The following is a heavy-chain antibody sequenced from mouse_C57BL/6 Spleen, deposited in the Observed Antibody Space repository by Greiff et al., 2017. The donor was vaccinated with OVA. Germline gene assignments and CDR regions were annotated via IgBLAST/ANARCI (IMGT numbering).Heavy chain of an antibody. D-gene: IGHD4-1*01. V-gene: IGHV1-50*01. J-gene: IGHJ1*03. CDR1: GYTFTSYW. CDR2: IDPSDSYT. CDR3: ARAVTGTDWYFDV. Sequence: QVQLQQPGAELVKPGASVKLSCKASGYTFTSYWMQWVKQRPGQGLEWIGEIDPSDSYTNSNQKFKGKATLTVDTSSSTAYMQLSSLTSEDSAVDYCARAVTGTDWYFDVWGTGTTVTVSS.